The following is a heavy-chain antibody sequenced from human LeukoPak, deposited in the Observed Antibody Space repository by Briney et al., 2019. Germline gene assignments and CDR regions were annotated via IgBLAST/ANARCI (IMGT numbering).Heavy chain of an antibody. V-gene: IGHV4-30-2*01. D-gene: IGHD2/OR15-2a*01. Sequence: PSQTLSLTCTVSGGSISGGGYYWSWIRQPPGKGLEYIGYIYHSGSTYYNPSLKSRVTISVDRSKNQFSLKLSSVTAADTAVYYCARVRGVIHQNYMDVWGKGATITVSS. CDR2: IYHSGST. CDR3: ARVRGVIHQNYMDV. CDR1: GGSISGGGYY. J-gene: IGHJ6*03.